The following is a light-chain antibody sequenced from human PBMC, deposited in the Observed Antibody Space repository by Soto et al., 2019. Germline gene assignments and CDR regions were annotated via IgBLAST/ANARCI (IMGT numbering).Light chain of an antibody. J-gene: IGKJ1*01. Sequence: EIVMTQSPATLSLSPGERATLSCRASQSVSSSYLAWYQQKPGQSPRLAIYDASSRATGIPDRFSGSGSGTDFTLTISRLEPEDFAVYFCYQYDSSPWTFGQGTKVDI. CDR2: DAS. CDR1: QSVSSSY. V-gene: IGKV3-20*01. CDR3: YQYDSSPWT.